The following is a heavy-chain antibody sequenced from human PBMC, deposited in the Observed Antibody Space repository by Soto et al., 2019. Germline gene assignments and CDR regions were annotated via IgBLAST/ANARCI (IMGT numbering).Heavy chain of an antibody. J-gene: IGHJ4*02. D-gene: IGHD6-19*01. V-gene: IGHV1-46*01. Sequence: QVQLVQSGAEVKKPGASVKVSCKASGYTFTSYYMHWVRQAPGQGLEWMGIINPSGGSTSYAQKFQGRVTMTRDPSTSTVYMELSSLRSEDTAVYYCARDRSGWYDFAYWGQGPLVTVSS. CDR2: INPSGGST. CDR1: GYTFTSYY. CDR3: ARDRSGWYDFAY.